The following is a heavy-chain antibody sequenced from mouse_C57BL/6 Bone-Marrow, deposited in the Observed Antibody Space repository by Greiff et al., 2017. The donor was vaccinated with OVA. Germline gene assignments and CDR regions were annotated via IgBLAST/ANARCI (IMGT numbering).Heavy chain of an antibody. V-gene: IGHV1-55*01. CDR2: IYPGSGST. D-gene: IGHD3-2*02. J-gene: IGHJ4*01. CDR3: AREGRTAQATYAIDY. CDR1: GYTFTSYW. Sequence: QVQLQQPGAELVKPGASVKMSCKASGYTFTSYWITWVKQRPGQGLEWIGDIYPGSGSTNYNEKFKSKATLTVDTSSSTAYMQLSSLTSEDSAVYYCAREGRTAQATYAIDYWGQGTSVTVSS.